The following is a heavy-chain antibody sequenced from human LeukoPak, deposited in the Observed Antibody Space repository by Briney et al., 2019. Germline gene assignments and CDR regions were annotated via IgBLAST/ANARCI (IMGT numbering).Heavy chain of an antibody. CDR1: GFTFSSNW. D-gene: IGHD1-26*01. V-gene: IGHV3-7*01. CDR3: MTTTGDY. Sequence: GGSLRLSCAASGFTFSSNWMSWVRQAPRKGLEWVANINQDESDKYYVNSVKGRFTISRDNAKNSLYLQMNSLRVEDTAVYYCMTTTGDYWGQGTLVTVSS. CDR2: INQDESDK. J-gene: IGHJ4*02.